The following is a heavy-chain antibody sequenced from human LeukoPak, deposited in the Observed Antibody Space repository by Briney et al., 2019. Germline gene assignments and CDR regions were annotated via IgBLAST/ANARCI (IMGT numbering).Heavy chain of an antibody. CDR2: INPNNGGT. CDR3: ASGYDRPSYFYYHMDV. CDR1: GYTFTGCY. D-gene: IGHD3-3*01. J-gene: IGHJ6*03. V-gene: IGHV1-2*02. Sequence: ASVKVSCKASGYTFTGCYIHWVRQAPGQGLEWMGWINPNNGGTNYAQKFQGRVTMARDTSISAAYMELSRLRSDDTAVYYCASGYDRPSYFYYHMDVWGKGTTVIVSS.